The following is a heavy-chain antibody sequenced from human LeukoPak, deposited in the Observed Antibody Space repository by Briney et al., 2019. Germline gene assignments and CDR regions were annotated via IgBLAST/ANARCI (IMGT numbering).Heavy chain of an antibody. CDR2: IIPIFGTA. CDR1: GGTFSSYA. V-gene: IGHV1-69*06. J-gene: IGHJ4*02. Sequence: SVKVSCKASGGTFSSYAISWVQQAPGQGLEWMGGIIPIFGTANYAQKFQGRVTITADKSTSTAYMELSSLRSEDTAVYYCARGDTAMDYFDYWGQGTLVTVSS. D-gene: IGHD5-18*01. CDR3: ARGDTAMDYFDY.